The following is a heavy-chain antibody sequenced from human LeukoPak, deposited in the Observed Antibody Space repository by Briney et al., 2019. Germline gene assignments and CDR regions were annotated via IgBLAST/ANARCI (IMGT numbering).Heavy chain of an antibody. J-gene: IGHJ4*02. CDR1: GFTLSGYW. V-gene: IGHV3-74*01. Sequence: GGSLRLSCAASGFTLSGYWMNWVRQAPGKGPVWVSHISPDGRNIAYTDSVKGRFTISRDTAKNTLYLQMNSLRVGDTAVYYCVIEGGGTTPYDCWGQGTLVTVSS. CDR3: VIEGGGTTPYDC. D-gene: IGHD1-7*01. CDR2: ISPDGRNI.